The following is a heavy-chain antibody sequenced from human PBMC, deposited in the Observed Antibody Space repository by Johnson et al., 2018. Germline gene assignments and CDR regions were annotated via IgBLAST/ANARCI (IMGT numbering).Heavy chain of an antibody. CDR1: GFTFNNYA. CDR3: AREKTAAAAFDI. V-gene: IGHV3-30-3*01. D-gene: IGHD6-25*01. Sequence: QVQLLESGGGVVQPGRSLRLSCAASGFTFNNYAMHWVRPAPGKGLEWVAVISYDGSDNYYAASVKARFTISRDNSRTTLYLQLNSLRAEDTAVDYCAREKTAAAAFDIWGQGTMVTVSS. CDR2: ISYDGSDN. J-gene: IGHJ3*02.